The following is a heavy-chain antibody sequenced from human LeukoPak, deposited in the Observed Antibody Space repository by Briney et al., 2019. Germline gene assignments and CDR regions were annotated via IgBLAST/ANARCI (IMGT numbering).Heavy chain of an antibody. D-gene: IGHD3-22*01. CDR1: GGSFSGYY. J-gene: IGHJ5*02. Sequence: SETLSLTCAVYGGSFSGYYWSWIRQPPGKGLEWIGEINHSGSTNYNPSLKSRVTISVDTSKNQFSLKLSSVTAADTAVYYCARVRQGVVIPNWFDPWGQGTLVTVSS. CDR2: INHSGST. V-gene: IGHV4-34*01. CDR3: ARVRQGVVIPNWFDP.